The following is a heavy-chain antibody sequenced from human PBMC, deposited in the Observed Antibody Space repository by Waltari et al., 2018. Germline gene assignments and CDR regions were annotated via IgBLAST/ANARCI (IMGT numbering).Heavy chain of an antibody. CDR2: VYPEDDET. J-gene: IGHJ4*02. CDR1: GYTFTDYY. CDR3: ATLDDGSGSF. Sequence: EVQLVQSGAEVKKPGATVKSSCKASGYTFTDYYMHWVQQAPGKGLECMGRVYPEDDETIYAEKFQGRVTITADTSTDTAYMELSSLRSEDTAVYYCATLDDGSGSFWGQGTLVTVSS. V-gene: IGHV1-69-2*01. D-gene: IGHD3-10*01.